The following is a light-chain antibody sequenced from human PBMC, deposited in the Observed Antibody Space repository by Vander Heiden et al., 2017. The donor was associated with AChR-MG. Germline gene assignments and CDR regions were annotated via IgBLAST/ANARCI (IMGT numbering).Light chain of an antibody. CDR3: QVWDNTTDHWV. V-gene: IGLV3-21*04. CDR2: YGS. Sequence: SYVLTQSPLVSVAPGKTASITCGAKNSGNKGVHWCQRKPGQAPVLVIYYGSDRPSGIPERFSGSNSGNTATLTISGVEAGDEADYYCQVWDNTTDHWVFGGGTKLTVL. CDR1: NSGNKG. J-gene: IGLJ3*02.